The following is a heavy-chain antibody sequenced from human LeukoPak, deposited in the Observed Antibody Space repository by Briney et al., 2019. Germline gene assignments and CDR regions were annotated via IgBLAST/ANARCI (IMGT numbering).Heavy chain of an antibody. Sequence: PSETLSLTCTVSGGSISSSSYYWGWIRQPPGKGLEWIGSIYYSGSTYHNPSLKSRVTISVDTSKNQFSLKLSSVTAADTAVYYCARRYCSGGSCYYFDYWGQGILVTVSS. D-gene: IGHD2-15*01. V-gene: IGHV4-39*01. CDR1: GGSISSSSYY. CDR3: ARRYCSGGSCYYFDY. CDR2: IYYSGST. J-gene: IGHJ4*02.